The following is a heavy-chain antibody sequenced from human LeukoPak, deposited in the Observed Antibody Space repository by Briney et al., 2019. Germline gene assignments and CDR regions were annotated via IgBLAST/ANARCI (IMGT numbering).Heavy chain of an antibody. D-gene: IGHD6-13*01. V-gene: IGHV1-69*04. Sequence: ASAKVSCKASVGTFSSYAISWVRQAPGQGLEWMGRIIPILGIANYAQKFQGRVTITADKSTSTAYMELSSLRSEDTAVYYCASQIIAAGNWFDPWGQGTLVTVSS. CDR3: ASQIIAAGNWFDP. CDR1: VGTFSSYA. CDR2: IIPILGIA. J-gene: IGHJ5*02.